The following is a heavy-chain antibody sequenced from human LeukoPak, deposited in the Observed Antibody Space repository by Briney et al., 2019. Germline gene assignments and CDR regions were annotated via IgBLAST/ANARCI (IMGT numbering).Heavy chain of an antibody. V-gene: IGHV4-39*01. Sequence: SETLSLTCTVSGGSISSSSYYWVWIRQPPGKGLEWIATIYHSANTYYNPSLKSRVTMSVDTSQSQFSLRLSSVTAADTAVYYCARQPCYSDTSGHFDYWGQGILVTVSS. CDR3: ARQPCYSDTSGHFDY. D-gene: IGHD3-22*01. J-gene: IGHJ4*02. CDR1: GGSISSSSYY. CDR2: IYHSANT.